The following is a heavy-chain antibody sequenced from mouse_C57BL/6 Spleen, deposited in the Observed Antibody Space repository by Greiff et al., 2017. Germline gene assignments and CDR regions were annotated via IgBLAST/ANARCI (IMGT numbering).Heavy chain of an antibody. CDR2: INPYNGDT. CDR3: ARYPLYYGSSYWYFDV. Sequence: VQLKQSGPELVKPGDSVKISCKASGYSFTGYFMNWVMQSHGKSLEWIGRINPYNGDTFYNQKFKGKATLTVDKSSSTAHMELRSLTSEDSAVYYCARYPLYYGSSYWYFDVWGTGTTVTVSS. CDR1: GYSFTGYF. J-gene: IGHJ1*03. V-gene: IGHV1-20*01. D-gene: IGHD1-1*01.